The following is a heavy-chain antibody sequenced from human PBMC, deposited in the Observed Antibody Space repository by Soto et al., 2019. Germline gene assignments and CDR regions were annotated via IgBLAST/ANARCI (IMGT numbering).Heavy chain of an antibody. CDR2: MNPNSGNT. D-gene: IGHD3-3*01. Sequence: RASVKVSCKASGYTFTSYDINWVRQATGQGLEWMGWMNPNSGNTGYAQKFQGGVTMTRNTSISTAYMELSSLRSEDTAVYYCARGGSITIPLDVWGQGTTVTVSS. J-gene: IGHJ6*02. CDR1: GYTFTSYD. CDR3: ARGGSITIPLDV. V-gene: IGHV1-8*01.